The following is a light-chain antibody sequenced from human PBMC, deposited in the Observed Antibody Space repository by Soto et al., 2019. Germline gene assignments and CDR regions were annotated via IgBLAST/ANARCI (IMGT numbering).Light chain of an antibody. CDR2: GAS. Sequence: EIVLTQSPATLSLSPGERATLSCRASQSVRNQLAWYQQKSGQAPRLLISGASTRATGIPDRFSGSGSGTDFTLTISRLEPEDFAVYYCQQYVSSPWTFGQGTKVEI. CDR1: QSVRNQ. CDR3: QQYVSSPWT. V-gene: IGKV3-20*01. J-gene: IGKJ1*01.